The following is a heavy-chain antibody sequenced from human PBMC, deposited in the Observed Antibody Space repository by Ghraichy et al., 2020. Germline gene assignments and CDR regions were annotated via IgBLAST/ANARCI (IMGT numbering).Heavy chain of an antibody. Sequence: ASVKVSCQASGYTFTGHYIHWVRQAPGQGLEWMGWIDPSDGGTQLAQRFQGRVTMTRDTSLSTVYMDVSRLRSDDTAVYYCARILRGTSGLDYWGQGTLVTVST. CDR1: GYTFTGHY. J-gene: IGHJ4*02. V-gene: IGHV1-2*02. D-gene: IGHD3-10*01. CDR3: ARILRGTSGLDY. CDR2: IDPSDGGT.